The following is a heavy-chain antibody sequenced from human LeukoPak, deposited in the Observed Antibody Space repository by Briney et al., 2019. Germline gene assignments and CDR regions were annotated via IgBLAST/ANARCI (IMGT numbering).Heavy chain of an antibody. CDR2: ISSSGSTI. J-gene: IGHJ4*02. Sequence: GGSLRLSCAASGFTFSDYDMSWMRQAPGKGLEWVSYISSSGSTIYYTDSVKGRFTISRDNAKNSLYLQMNSLRAADTAVYYCARARGGYGRHYFDYWGQGTLVTVSS. D-gene: IGHD5-18*01. V-gene: IGHV3-11*04. CDR3: ARARGGYGRHYFDY. CDR1: GFTFSDYD.